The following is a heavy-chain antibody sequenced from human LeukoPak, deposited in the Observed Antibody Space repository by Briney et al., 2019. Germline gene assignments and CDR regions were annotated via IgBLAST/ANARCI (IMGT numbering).Heavy chain of an antibody. V-gene: IGHV3-20*04. CDR3: ARGYCSGGSCFLFDY. Sequence: PGGSLRLSCAASGFTFDDYGMTWVRQAPGKGLEWVSGINWNGGSTVYADSVKGGFSILRDTAKNSLYLQMNSLRAEDTALYYCARGYCSGGSCFLFDYWGQGTLVTVSS. CDR1: GFTFDDYG. D-gene: IGHD2-15*01. J-gene: IGHJ4*02. CDR2: INWNGGST.